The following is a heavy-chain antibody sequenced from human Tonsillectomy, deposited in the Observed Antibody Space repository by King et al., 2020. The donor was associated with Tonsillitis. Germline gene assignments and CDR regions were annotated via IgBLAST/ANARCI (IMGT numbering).Heavy chain of an antibody. CDR2: IYYNGAT. CDR3: ARLDYFGSGSYWYFDL. CDR1: GSISGSY. J-gene: IGHJ2*01. D-gene: IGHD3-10*01. Sequence: QLQESGPGLVKPSETLSLTCTVSGSISGSYWSWIRQPPGKGLEWIAYIYYNGATNYNPSLRSRVTISVDTSKNKFSLKLSSVPAADTAVYYCARLDYFGSGSYWYFDLWGRGTLVTVSS. V-gene: IGHV4-59*08.